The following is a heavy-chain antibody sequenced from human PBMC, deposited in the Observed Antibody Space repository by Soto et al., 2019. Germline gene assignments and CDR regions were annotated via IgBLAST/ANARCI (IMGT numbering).Heavy chain of an antibody. V-gene: IGHV3-49*04. CDR1: GFTFGDYA. J-gene: IGHJ4*02. D-gene: IGHD2-21*02. CDR3: TRALCGGDCYTFDY. Sequence: GGSLSLSCTASGFTFGDYAMSWVRQGPGKGLEWVGFIRSKAYGGTTEYAASVKGRFTISRDDSKSIAYLQMNSLKTEDTAVYYCTRALCGGDCYTFDYWGQGTLVTVSS. CDR2: IRSKAYGGTT.